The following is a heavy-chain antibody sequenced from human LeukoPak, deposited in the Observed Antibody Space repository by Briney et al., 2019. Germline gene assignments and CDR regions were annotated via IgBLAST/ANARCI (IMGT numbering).Heavy chain of an antibody. CDR1: GYTFTSYY. V-gene: IGHV1-46*01. CDR2: INPSGGST. Sequence: ASVKVSCKASGYTFTSYYMHWVRQAPGQGLEWMGIINPSGGSTSYAQKFQGRVTMTRDTSTSTVYMELSSLRSEDTAVYYCARDRGLWLFRSSPQYGMDVWGQGTTVTVSS. D-gene: IGHD5-18*01. CDR3: ARDRGLWLFRSSPQYGMDV. J-gene: IGHJ6*02.